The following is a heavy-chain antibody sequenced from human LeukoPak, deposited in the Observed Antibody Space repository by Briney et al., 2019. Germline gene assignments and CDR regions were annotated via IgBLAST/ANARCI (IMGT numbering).Heavy chain of an antibody. D-gene: IGHD6-19*01. CDR3: AKDSSGWYLDY. Sequence: PGRSLRLSCAASGFTFSSYGMLWVRQAPGKGLEWVAVISYDGSNKYYADSVKGRFTISRDNSKNTLYLQMNSLRAEDTAVYYCAKDSSGWYLDYWGQGTLVTVSS. V-gene: IGHV3-30*18. J-gene: IGHJ4*02. CDR1: GFTFSSYG. CDR2: ISYDGSNK.